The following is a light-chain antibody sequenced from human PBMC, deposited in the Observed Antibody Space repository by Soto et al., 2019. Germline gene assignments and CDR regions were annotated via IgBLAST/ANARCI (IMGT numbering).Light chain of an antibody. V-gene: IGKV3-20*01. CDR3: QHYGSSPPIT. J-gene: IGKJ5*01. CDR1: QSVSSKY. Sequence: DIVLTQSPGTLSLSPGERATLSCRASQSVSSKYLAWYQQKPGQAPRFLIYGASSRATGIPDRFSGSGSGTEFTLTISRLEPEDFAVYYCQHYGSSPPITFGQGTRLEIK. CDR2: GAS.